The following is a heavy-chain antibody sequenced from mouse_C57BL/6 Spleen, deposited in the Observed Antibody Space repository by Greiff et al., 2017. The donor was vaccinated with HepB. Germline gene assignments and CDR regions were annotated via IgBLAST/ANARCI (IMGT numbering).Heavy chain of an antibody. V-gene: IGHV5-4*01. D-gene: IGHD2-3*01. J-gene: IGHJ1*03. CDR1: GFTFSSYA. CDR3: ARDDGYHWYFDV. Sequence: EVKVVESGGGLVKPGGSLKLSCAASGFTFSSYAMSWVRQTPEKRLEWVATISDGGSYTYYPDNVKGRFTISRDNAKNNLYLQMSHLKSEDTAMYYCARDDGYHWYFDVWGTGTTVTVSS. CDR2: ISDGGSYT.